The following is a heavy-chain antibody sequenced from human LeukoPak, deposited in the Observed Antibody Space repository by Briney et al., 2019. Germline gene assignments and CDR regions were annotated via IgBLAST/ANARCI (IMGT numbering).Heavy chain of an antibody. CDR1: GGSISSYY. CDR2: IYYSGST. J-gene: IGHJ4*02. D-gene: IGHD3-10*01. Sequence: PSETLSLTCTVSGGSISSYYWSWIRQPPGKGLEWIGYIYYSGSTNYNPSLKSRVTISVDTSKNQFSLKLSSVTAADTAVYYCAFSGGSGSYYNFPLDYWGQGTLVTVSS. CDR3: AFSGGSGSYYNFPLDY. V-gene: IGHV4-59*03.